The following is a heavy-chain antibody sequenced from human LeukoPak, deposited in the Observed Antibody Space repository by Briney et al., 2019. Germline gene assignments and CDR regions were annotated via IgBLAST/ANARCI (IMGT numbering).Heavy chain of an antibody. CDR2: INHCGST. D-gene: IGHD3-10*01. J-gene: IGHJ4*02. V-gene: IGHV4-34*01. CDR1: GGSFSRYY. CDR3: ARGRGRDQGSPKFDY. Sequence: SETLSLTCAVYGGSFSRYYWSWLRQPPGKGLEWIGDINHCGSTNYNPPLKSRVTISVDTPKTQFSLKVSSVTAADTAVYYCARGRGRDQGSPKFDYWGQGTLVTVSS.